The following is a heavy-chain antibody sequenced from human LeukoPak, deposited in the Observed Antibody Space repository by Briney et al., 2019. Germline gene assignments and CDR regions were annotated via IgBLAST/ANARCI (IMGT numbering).Heavy chain of an antibody. V-gene: IGHV4-38-2*02. J-gene: IGHJ4*02. CDR3: ARDGGSYGGVYYFDY. Sequence: SESLSLTCTVSGYSISSGYYWGWIRQPPGKGLEWIGSIYHSGSTYYNPSLKSRVTISVDTSKNQFSLKLSSVTAADTAVYYCARDGGSYGGVYYFDYWGQGTLVTVSS. CDR2: IYHSGST. CDR1: GYSISSGYY. D-gene: IGHD1-26*01.